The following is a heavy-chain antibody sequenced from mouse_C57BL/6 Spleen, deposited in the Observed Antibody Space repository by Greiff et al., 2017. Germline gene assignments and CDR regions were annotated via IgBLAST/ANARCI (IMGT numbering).Heavy chain of an antibody. J-gene: IGHJ4*01. CDR2: IYPGSGNT. CDR1: GYTFTDYY. CDR3: AREWYVYYYAMDY. Sequence: QVHVKQSGAELVRPGASVKLSCKASGYTFTDYYINWVKQRPGQGLEWIARIYPGSGNTYYNEKFKGKATLTAEKSSSTAYMRLSSLTSEDSAVYFCAREWYVYYYAMDYWGQGTSVTVSS. D-gene: IGHD1-3*01. V-gene: IGHV1-76*01.